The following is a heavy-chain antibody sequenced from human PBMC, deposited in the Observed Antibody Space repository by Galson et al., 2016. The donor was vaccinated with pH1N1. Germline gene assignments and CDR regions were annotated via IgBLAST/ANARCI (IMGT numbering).Heavy chain of an antibody. V-gene: IGHV3-9*01. J-gene: IGHJ4*02. CDR2: ISWNSNSI. CDR1: GFALDDFA. CDR3: AKVAGRYYFGSGSFNY. D-gene: IGHD3-10*01. Sequence: SLRLSCAASGFALDDFAMHWVRHVPGKGLEWVSGISWNSNSIGYADSVKGRFTISRDSAKKSLFLQMNRMRVEETALYYCAKVAGRYYFGSGSFNYWGQGTQVTVSS.